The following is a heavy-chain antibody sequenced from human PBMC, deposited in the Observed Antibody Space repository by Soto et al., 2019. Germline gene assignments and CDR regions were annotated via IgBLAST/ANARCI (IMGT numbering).Heavy chain of an antibody. CDR2: FDPEDGET. V-gene: IGHV1-24*01. D-gene: IGHD1-7*01. Sequence: ASEKVSCKVSGYTLTELSMHWVRQAPGKGLEWMGGFDPEDGETIYAQKFQGIVTMTEDTSTDTAYMELSSLRSEDTAVYYCATNCPQLELTLYNYWGKGNLVTV. CDR1: GYTLTELS. CDR3: ATNCPQLELTLYNY. J-gene: IGHJ4*02.